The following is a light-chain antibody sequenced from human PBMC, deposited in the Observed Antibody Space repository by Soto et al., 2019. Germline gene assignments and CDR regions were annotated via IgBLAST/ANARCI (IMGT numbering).Light chain of an antibody. J-gene: IGLJ1*01. CDR1: SGDVGGYIY. CDR3: SSYTSMTTLV. Sequence: QSVLTQPASVSGSPGQSITISCTGTSGDVGGYIYVSWYRQHPGKAPKPIIYEVTNRPSGVSNRFSGSKSGNTASLTIPGLQAEDEADYYCSSYTSMTTLVFGTGTKLTVL. V-gene: IGLV2-14*01. CDR2: EVT.